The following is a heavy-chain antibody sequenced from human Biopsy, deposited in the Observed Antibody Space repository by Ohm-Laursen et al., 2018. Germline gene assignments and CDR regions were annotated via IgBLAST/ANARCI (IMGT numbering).Heavy chain of an antibody. Sequence: TLSLTCGVSGASVKTSGYFWAWIRQRPGKGLEWIGYISYNERTHYNPSLTSRLAISFDTSNNRISLQLRSVSVADTAVYYCVREPKTGIAEAWYFDLWGRGSPVTVPS. D-gene: IGHD3-9*01. CDR2: ISYNERT. J-gene: IGHJ2*01. CDR1: GASVKTSGYF. CDR3: VREPKTGIAEAWYFDL. V-gene: IGHV4-31*02.